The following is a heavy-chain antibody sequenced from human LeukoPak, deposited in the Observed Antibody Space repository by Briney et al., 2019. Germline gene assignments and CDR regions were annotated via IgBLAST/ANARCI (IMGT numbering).Heavy chain of an antibody. CDR3: ARGSGSTGNWFDP. CDR2: IYTSGST. D-gene: IGHD3-10*01. CDR1: GGSISSGSYY. Sequence: SETLSLTCTVSGGSISSGSYYWSWIRQPAGKGLEWIGRIYTSGSTNYNPSLKSRVTISVDTSKNQFSLKLSSVTAADTAVYYCARGSGSTGNWFDPWGQGTLATVSS. J-gene: IGHJ5*02. V-gene: IGHV4-61*02.